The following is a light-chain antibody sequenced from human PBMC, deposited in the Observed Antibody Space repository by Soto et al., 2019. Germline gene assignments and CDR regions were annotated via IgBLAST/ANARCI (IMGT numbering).Light chain of an antibody. CDR1: QGISTY. Sequence: DIQMTQSPSTLSASVGDRVTITCRASQGISTYLNWYQQKPGNAPKVLIYAASSLQSGVPSRFSGNGSGTEFTLTISSLQPDDFATYYCQQYNTYSTFGQGTRLEIK. V-gene: IGKV1-5*01. CDR2: AAS. J-gene: IGKJ5*01. CDR3: QQYNTYST.